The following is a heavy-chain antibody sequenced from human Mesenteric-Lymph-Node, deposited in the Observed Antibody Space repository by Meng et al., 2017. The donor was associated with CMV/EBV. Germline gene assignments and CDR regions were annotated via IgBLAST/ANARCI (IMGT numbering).Heavy chain of an antibody. D-gene: IGHD2-2*01. V-gene: IGHV3-23*01. J-gene: IGHJ4*02. CDR2: ISGSGGST. Sequence: GESLKISCAASGFTFSSYAMSWVRQAPGKGLEWVSAISGSGGSTYYADSVKGRFTISRDNAKNSLHLQMNNLRAEDTAVYYCVRSPGSCSSTSCYSNHFDYWGQGALVTVSS. CDR3: VRSPGSCSSTSCYSNHFDY. CDR1: GFTFSSYA.